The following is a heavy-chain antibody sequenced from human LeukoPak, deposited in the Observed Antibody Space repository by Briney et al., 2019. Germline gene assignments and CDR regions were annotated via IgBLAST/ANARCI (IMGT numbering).Heavy chain of an antibody. J-gene: IGHJ4*02. CDR3: ARGSHPGVYFDY. Sequence: GGSLRLSCAASGFTFSSYAMHWVRQATGKGLEWVAVISYDGSNKYYADSVKGRFTISRDNSKNTLYLQMNSLRAEDTAVYYCARGSHPGVYFDYWGQGTLVTVSS. CDR1: GFTFSSYA. V-gene: IGHV3-30*04. D-gene: IGHD3-10*01. CDR2: ISYDGSNK.